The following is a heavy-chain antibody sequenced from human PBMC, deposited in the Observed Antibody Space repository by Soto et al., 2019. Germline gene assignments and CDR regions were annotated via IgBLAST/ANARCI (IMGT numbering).Heavy chain of an antibody. CDR1: GFTLSDYY. J-gene: IGHJ4*02. Sequence: PGGSLRLSCAASGFTLSDYYMSWIRQAPGKGMEWVSYISSSSSYTNYADSVKGRFTISRDIAKNSLYLQMNSLRAEDTAVYYCARVSAPAGLYHFDYWGQGTLVTVSS. CDR2: ISSSSSYT. D-gene: IGHD6-13*01. V-gene: IGHV3-11*06. CDR3: ARVSAPAGLYHFDY.